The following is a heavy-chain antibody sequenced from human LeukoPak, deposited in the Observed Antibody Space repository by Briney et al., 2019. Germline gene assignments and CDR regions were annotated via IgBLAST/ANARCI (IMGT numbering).Heavy chain of an antibody. CDR3: ARDVGSGWASEY. CDR2: NSPYNGNT. V-gene: IGHV1-18*01. J-gene: IGHJ4*02. D-gene: IGHD6-19*01. Sequence: EASVKVSCKASGYTFTSYGISWVRQAPGQGLEWMGWNSPYNGNTHYAQKIKGRVTMTTDTSTSTAYLDLRSLGSDDTAVYYCARDVGSGWASEYWGQGTLVTVSS. CDR1: GYTFTSYG.